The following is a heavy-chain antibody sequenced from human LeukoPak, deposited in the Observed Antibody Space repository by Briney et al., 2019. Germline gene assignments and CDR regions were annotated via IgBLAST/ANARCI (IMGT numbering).Heavy chain of an antibody. Sequence: SETLSLTCAVYGGSFSGYYWSWIRQPPGKGLEWIGEINHSGSTNYNPSLKSRVTISVDTSKKQFSLELSSVTAADTAVYYCARWADYSSSYWFDPWGQGTLVTVSS. CDR1: GGSFSGYY. J-gene: IGHJ5*02. V-gene: IGHV4-34*01. CDR3: ARWADYSSSYWFDP. CDR2: INHSGST. D-gene: IGHD6-6*01.